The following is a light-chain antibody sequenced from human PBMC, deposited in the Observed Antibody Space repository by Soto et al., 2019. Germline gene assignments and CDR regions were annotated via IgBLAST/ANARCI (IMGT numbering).Light chain of an antibody. CDR2: EVT. V-gene: IGLV2-8*01. Sequence: QSALTQPASVSGSPGQSITISCTGTNNDVGAYPYVSWYQQHPGTAPKLIIYEVTNRPSGVPDRFSGSKSGNTASLTVSGLQAEDEADYYCSSYAGSNNVVFGGGTKLTVL. CDR1: NNDVGAYPY. CDR3: SSYAGSNNVV. J-gene: IGLJ2*01.